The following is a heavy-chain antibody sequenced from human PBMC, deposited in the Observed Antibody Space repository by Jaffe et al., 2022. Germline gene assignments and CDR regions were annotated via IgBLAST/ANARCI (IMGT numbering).Heavy chain of an antibody. D-gene: IGHD3-22*01. Sequence: EVQLLESGGGLVQPGGSLRLSCAASGFTFSSYAMSWVRQAPGKGLEWVSSIITGGSTYYADSVKGRFTISRDNSKNTLYLQMNSLRAEDTAVYYCAKNPLSAVSKKGLWYYDSSDYYYFDCWGQGTLVTVSS. CDR2: IITGGST. CDR3: AKNPLSAVSKKGLWYYDSSDYYYFDC. CDR1: GFTFSSYA. J-gene: IGHJ4*02. V-gene: IGHV3-23*01.